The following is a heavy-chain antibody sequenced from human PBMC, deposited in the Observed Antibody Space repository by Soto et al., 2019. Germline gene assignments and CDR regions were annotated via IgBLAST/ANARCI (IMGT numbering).Heavy chain of an antibody. Sequence: QVQLVESGGGVVQPGRSLRLSCAASGVTFTSHGMHWVRQAPGTGLEWVAVIWYDGSNKYYADSVKGRFTISRDNSKNTLYLQMNSLRAEDTAVYYWARAKDYYGSGSSDYWGQGTLITVSS. CDR1: GVTFTSHG. CDR2: IWYDGSNK. V-gene: IGHV3-33*01. J-gene: IGHJ4*02. D-gene: IGHD3-10*01. CDR3: ARAKDYYGSGSSDY.